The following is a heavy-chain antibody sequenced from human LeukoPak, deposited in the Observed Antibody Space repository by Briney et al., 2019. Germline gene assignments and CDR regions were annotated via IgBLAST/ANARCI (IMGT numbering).Heavy chain of an antibody. CDR2: ISGGTT. J-gene: IGHJ4*02. D-gene: IGHD6-19*01. CDR3: SRGSGWLSVY. V-gene: IGHV3-49*03. CDR1: GFTFGDYL. Sequence: PGRSLRLSCTAFGFTFGDYLMSWFRQAPGKGPEWIGFISGGTTEYAASVKGRFTISRDDSTSIAYLQMNSLTTEDTAVYYCSRGSGWLSVYWGQGTLVTVSS.